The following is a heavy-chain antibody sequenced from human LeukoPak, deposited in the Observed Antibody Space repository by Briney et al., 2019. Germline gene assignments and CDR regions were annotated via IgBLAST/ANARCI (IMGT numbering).Heavy chain of an antibody. J-gene: IGHJ3*02. D-gene: IGHD1-14*01. CDR1: GGTFSSYA. V-gene: IGHV1-69*04. Sequence: SVKVSCKASGGTFSSYAISWVRQAPGQGLGWMGRIIPILGIANYAQKFQGRVTITADKSTSTAYMELSSLRAEDTAVYYCALGKDAFDIWGQGTMVTVSS. CDR2: IIPILGIA. CDR3: ALGKDAFDI.